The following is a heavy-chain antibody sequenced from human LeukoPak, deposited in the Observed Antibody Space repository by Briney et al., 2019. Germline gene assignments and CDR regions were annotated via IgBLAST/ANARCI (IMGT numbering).Heavy chain of an antibody. CDR3: AKDSWGSGSSHQVPDFDY. D-gene: IGHD1-26*01. Sequence: GGSLRLSCAASGFTFSSYAMSWVRQAPGKGLEWVSAISGSGGSTYYADSVKGRFTISRDNSKNTLYLQMNSLRAEDTAVYYCAKDSWGSGSSHQVPDFDYWGQGTLVTVSS. CDR2: ISGSGGST. V-gene: IGHV3-23*01. CDR1: GFTFSSYA. J-gene: IGHJ4*02.